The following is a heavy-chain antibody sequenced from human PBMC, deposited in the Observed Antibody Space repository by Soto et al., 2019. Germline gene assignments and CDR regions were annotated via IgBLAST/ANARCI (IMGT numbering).Heavy chain of an antibody. D-gene: IGHD6-13*01. CDR3: ASRSSWGFGAFDP. J-gene: IGHJ5*02. CDR1: GGSISSGGYS. CDR2: IYHSGST. V-gene: IGHV4-30-2*01. Sequence: QLQLQESGSGLVKPSQTLSLTCAVSGGSISSGGYSWSWIRQPPGKGLEWIGYIYHSGSTYYNPSLKSRVTISVDRSKNQFSLKLSSVTAADTAVYYCASRSSWGFGAFDPWGQGTLVTVSS.